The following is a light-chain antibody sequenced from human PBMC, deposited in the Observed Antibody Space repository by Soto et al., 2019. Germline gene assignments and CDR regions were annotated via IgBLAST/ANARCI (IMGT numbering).Light chain of an antibody. CDR1: QSVSSSY. CDR2: GAS. Sequence: EIVLTQSPGTLSLSPGERATLSCRASQSVSSSYLAWYQQKPGQAPRLLIYGASSRATGIPDRFSGSGSGTDFTLTISRLEPEDFAAYSCKQYGSSPPNTFGQGTKLEIK. J-gene: IGKJ2*01. CDR3: KQYGSSPPNT. V-gene: IGKV3-20*01.